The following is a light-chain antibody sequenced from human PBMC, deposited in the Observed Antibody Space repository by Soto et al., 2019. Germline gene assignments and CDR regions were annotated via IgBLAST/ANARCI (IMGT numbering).Light chain of an antibody. J-gene: IGKJ5*01. CDR2: KAS. Sequence: DIQMTQSPSTLSASVGDRVTITCRASQSISSWLAWYQQKPGKAPKLLIYKASSLESGVPSRFSGSGSGTEFTLTISSLQPDDFATYYCQQYNSHPITVGQGTRLEIK. CDR3: QQYNSHPIT. V-gene: IGKV1-5*03. CDR1: QSISSW.